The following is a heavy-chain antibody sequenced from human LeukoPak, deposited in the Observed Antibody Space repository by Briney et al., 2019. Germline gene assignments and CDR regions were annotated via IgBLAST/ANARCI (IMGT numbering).Heavy chain of an antibody. CDR3: ARDPTTSYSSSWYYFDY. CDR2: ISAYNGNT. CDR1: GYTFTSYG. J-gene: IGHJ4*02. V-gene: IGHV1-18*01. D-gene: IGHD6-13*01. Sequence: ASVKVSCKASGYTFTSYGISWVRQAPGQGLEWMGWISAYNGNTNYAQKLQGRVTMTTDTSTSTAYMELRSLRSDDTAVYYCARDPTTSYSSSWYYFDYWGQGTLVTVSS.